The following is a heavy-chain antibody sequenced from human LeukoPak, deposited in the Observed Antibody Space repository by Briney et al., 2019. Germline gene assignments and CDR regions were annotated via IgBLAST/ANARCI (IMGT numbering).Heavy chain of an antibody. V-gene: IGHV6-1*01. CDR1: GDSVSSNSAA. D-gene: IGHD6-13*01. CDR3: TMMGRQQLATLDY. Sequence: KASQTLSLTCAISGDSVSSNSAAWNWIRQSPSRGLEWLGRTYYRSKWYHDYAVSVKSRITINPDTSKNQFSLQLNSVTPEDTAVYYCTMMGRQQLATLDYWGQGTLVTVSS. CDR2: TYYRSKWYH. J-gene: IGHJ4*02.